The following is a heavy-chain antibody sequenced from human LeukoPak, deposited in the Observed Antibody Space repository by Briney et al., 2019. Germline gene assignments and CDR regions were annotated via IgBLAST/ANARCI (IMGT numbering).Heavy chain of an antibody. D-gene: IGHD4-17*01. CDR1: GGSISSGSYY. CDR2: IYTSGST. Sequence: KPSQTLSLTCTVSGGSISSGSYYWSWIRQPAGKGLEWIGRIYTSGSTNYNPSLKSRVTISVDTSKNQFSLKLSSVTAADTAVYYCAGHYGDYEDDAFDIWGQGTMVTVSS. J-gene: IGHJ3*02. CDR3: AGHYGDYEDDAFDI. V-gene: IGHV4-61*02.